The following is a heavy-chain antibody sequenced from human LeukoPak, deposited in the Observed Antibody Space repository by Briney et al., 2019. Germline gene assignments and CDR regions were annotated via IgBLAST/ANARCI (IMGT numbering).Heavy chain of an antibody. CDR1: GFTFSDYY. V-gene: IGHV3-11*01. CDR2: ISSSGSTI. J-gene: IGHJ4*02. CDR3: ASPRYSGSCFRERLDY. Sequence: GGSLRLSCAASGFTFSDYYMSWIRQAPGKGLEWVSYISSSGSTIYYADSVKGRFTISRDNAKNSLYLQMNSLRAEDTAVYYCASPRYSGSCFRERLDYWGQGTLVTVSS. D-gene: IGHD1-26*01.